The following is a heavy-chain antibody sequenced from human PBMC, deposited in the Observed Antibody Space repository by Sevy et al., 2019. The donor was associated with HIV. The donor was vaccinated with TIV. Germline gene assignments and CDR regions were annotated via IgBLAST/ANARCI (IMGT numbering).Heavy chain of an antibody. CDR1: GYTFTSYG. CDR3: ARVGCSGGSCYSWADY. CDR2: ISAYNGNT. Sequence: ASVKVSCKASGYTFTSYGISWVRQAPGQGLEWMGCISAYNGNTNYAQKLQGRVTMTTDTSTSTAYMELRSLRSDDTAVYYCARVGCSGGSCYSWADYWGQGTLVTVSS. D-gene: IGHD2-15*01. J-gene: IGHJ4*02. V-gene: IGHV1-18*04.